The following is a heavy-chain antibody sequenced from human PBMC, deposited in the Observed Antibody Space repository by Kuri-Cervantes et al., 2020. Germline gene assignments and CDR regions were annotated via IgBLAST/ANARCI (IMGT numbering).Heavy chain of an antibody. CDR1: SGSISSYY. V-gene: IGHV4-34*01. J-gene: IGHJ6*02. D-gene: IGHD4-17*01. Sequence: SETLSLTCTVSSGSISSYYWSWIRQPPGKGLEWIGEINHSGSTNYNPSLKSRVTISVDTSKNQFSLKLSSVTAADTAVYYCARPRTADYGDYAPSGGYYGMDVWGQGTTVTVSS. CDR2: INHSGST. CDR3: ARPRTADYGDYAPSGGYYGMDV.